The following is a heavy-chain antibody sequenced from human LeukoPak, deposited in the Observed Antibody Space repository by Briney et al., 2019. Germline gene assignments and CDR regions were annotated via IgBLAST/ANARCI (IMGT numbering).Heavy chain of an antibody. V-gene: IGHV1-2*02. CDR2: INPHTGGT. CDR1: GYTFTGYY. CDR3: ARPYCSGGSCHDYFDY. J-gene: IGHJ4*02. D-gene: IGHD2-15*01. Sequence: VASVKVSCKASGYTFTGYYMHWVRQAPGQGLERMGWINPHTGGTNYAQKFQGRVTMTRDTSISTAYMELGGLTSDDTAVYYCARPYCSGGSCHDYFDYWGQGTLVTVSS.